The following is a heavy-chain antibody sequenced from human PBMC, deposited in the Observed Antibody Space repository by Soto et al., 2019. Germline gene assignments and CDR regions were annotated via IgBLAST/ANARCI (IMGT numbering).Heavy chain of an antibody. V-gene: IGHV4-30-2*01. D-gene: IGHD3-10*01. CDR1: GGSISSGGYY. CDR3: ARVPGP. CDR2: IYHSGST. Sequence: QLQLQESGSGLVKPSQTLSLNCVISGGSISSGGYYWSWIRQPPGKGLEWIGYIYHSGSTCYNPSLKSRATRSVDRSKNQFSLKLSSVTAAETAVYYCARVPGPWGQGTLVTVSS. J-gene: IGHJ5*02.